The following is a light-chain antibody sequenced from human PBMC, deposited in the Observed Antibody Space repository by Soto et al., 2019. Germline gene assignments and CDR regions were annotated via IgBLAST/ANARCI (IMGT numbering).Light chain of an antibody. CDR1: KDIRTY. V-gene: IGKV1-33*01. CDR2: DAS. Sequence: DIQMTHSPSSLSASVGERVTITSQPIKDIRTYLNWYQQKPGKAPKLLIYDASNLETGVPPRFSGSGSGTDFTFTISSLQPEDIATYYCQQYDNLLPTFGGGTKVEIK. CDR3: QQYDNLLPT. J-gene: IGKJ4*01.